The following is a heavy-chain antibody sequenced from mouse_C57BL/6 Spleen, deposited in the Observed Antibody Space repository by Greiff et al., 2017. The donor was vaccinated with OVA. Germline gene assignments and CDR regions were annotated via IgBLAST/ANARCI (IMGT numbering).Heavy chain of an antibody. CDR1: GFSLTSYG. CDR3: ARGDYDPWFAY. J-gene: IGHJ3*01. V-gene: IGHV2-2*01. CDR2: IWSGGST. D-gene: IGHD2-4*01. Sequence: VQLQESGPGLVQPSQSLSITCTVSGFSLTSYGVHWVRQSPGKGLEWLGVIWSGGSTDYNAAFISRRSISKDNSKSQVFFKMNSLQADDTAIYYCARGDYDPWFAYWGQGTLVTVSA.